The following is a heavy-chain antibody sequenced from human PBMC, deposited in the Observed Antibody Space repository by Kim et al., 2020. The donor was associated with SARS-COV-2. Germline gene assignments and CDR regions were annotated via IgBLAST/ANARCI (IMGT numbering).Heavy chain of an antibody. J-gene: IGHJ4*02. CDR3: ARGPNYYDSSGYYLFDY. V-gene: IGHV3-11*06. Sequence: VKGRFTISRDNAKNSLYLQMNSLRAEDTAVYYCARGPNYYDSSGYYLFDYWGQGTLVTVSS. D-gene: IGHD3-22*01.